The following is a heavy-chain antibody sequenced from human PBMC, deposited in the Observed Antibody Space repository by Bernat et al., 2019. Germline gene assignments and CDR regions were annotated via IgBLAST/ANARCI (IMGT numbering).Heavy chain of an antibody. V-gene: IGHV3-74*01. CDR2: INSDGSST. D-gene: IGHD3-22*01. CDR3: ARACWLSRYDAFDI. J-gene: IGHJ3*02. Sequence: EVQLVESGGGLVQPGGSLRLSCAASGFTFSSYWMHWVRQAPGKGLVWVSRINSDGSSTSYADSVKGRFTISRDNAKNTLYLQMNRLRAEDTAVYYCARACWLSRYDAFDIWGQGTMVTVSS. CDR1: GFTFSSYW.